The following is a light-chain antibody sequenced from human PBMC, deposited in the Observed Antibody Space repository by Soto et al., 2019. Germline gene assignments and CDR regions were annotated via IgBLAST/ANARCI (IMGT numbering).Light chain of an antibody. CDR3: QPFSSYPLT. Sequence: VLTQSPGTLSLSPGDRATLSCRASQTVRNNYLAWYQQKPGQAPRLLIYDASSRATGIPERFSGGGSGTDFPLTISRMEPEDFAVYYCQPFSSYPLTFGGGTKV. J-gene: IGKJ4*01. CDR1: QTVRNNY. CDR2: DAS. V-gene: IGKV3-20*01.